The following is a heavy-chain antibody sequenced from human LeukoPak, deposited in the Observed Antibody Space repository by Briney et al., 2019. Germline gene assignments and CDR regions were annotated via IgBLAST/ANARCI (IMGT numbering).Heavy chain of an antibody. CDR3: ARVYYCSGGSCYLGAFDI. Sequence: GASVKVSCKASGYTFTSYAMHWVRQAPGQRPEWMGWINAGNGNTKYSQKFQGRVTITRDTSASTAYMELSSLRSEDTAVYYCARVYYCSGGSCYLGAFDIWGQGTMVTVSS. J-gene: IGHJ3*02. CDR1: GYTFTSYA. CDR2: INAGNGNT. V-gene: IGHV1-3*01. D-gene: IGHD2-15*01.